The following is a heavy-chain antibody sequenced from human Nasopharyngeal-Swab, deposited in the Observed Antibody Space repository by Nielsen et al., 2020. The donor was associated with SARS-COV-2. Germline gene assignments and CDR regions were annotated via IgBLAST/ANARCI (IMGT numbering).Heavy chain of an antibody. CDR1: GYTFTSYV. D-gene: IGHD3-3*01. CDR2: INTNTGNP. V-gene: IGHV7-4-1*02. J-gene: IGHJ6*02. CDR3: AREEGITIFGVPIGFGYYGMDV. Sequence: ASVKVSCKASGYTFTSYVMNWVRQAPGQGLEWMGWINTNTGNPTYAQGFTGRFVFSLDTSVGTAYLQISSLKAEDTAVYYCAREEGITIFGVPIGFGYYGMDVWGQGTTVTVSS.